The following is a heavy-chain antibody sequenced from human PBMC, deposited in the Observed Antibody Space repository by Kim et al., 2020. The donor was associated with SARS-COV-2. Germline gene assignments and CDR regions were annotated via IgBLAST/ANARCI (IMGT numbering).Heavy chain of an antibody. D-gene: IGHD6-13*01. V-gene: IGHV4-59*12. CDR3: ARSPDSSSWEYFDY. Sequence: NHTLKSRATTQVDPSKNQFSLKLGSVTAADTAVYYCARSPDSSSWEYFDYWGQGTLVTVSS. J-gene: IGHJ4*02.